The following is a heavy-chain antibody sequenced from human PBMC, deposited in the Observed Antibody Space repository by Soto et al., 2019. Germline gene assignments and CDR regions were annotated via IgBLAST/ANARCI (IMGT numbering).Heavy chain of an antibody. D-gene: IGHD3-22*01. CDR3: TRDGTLYDSSAYYYLY. V-gene: IGHV1-69*13. CDR1: GGTFSRYG. Sequence: SVKVSCKASGGTFSRYGISWVRQAPGQGLEWMGGIIPMFAKANYAQKFQDRVTITADESTGTAYMELRSLRFEDTAVYYCTRDGTLYDSSAYYYLYWGQGTLVTVSS. J-gene: IGHJ4*02. CDR2: IIPMFAKA.